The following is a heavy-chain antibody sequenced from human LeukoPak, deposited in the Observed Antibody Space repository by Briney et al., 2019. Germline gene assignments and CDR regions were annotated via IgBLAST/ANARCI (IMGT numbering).Heavy chain of an antibody. CDR1: GGSISSYY. CDR2: IYYSGST. V-gene: IGHV4-59*01. J-gene: IGHJ3*02. CDR3: ARGVAGTTPLDAFDI. Sequence: SSETLSLTCTVSGGSISSYYWSWIRQPPGKGLEWLGYIYYSGSTNYNPSLKSRVTISVDTSKNQFSLKLSSVTAADTAVYYCARGVAGTTPLDAFDIWGQGTMVTVSS. D-gene: IGHD6-19*01.